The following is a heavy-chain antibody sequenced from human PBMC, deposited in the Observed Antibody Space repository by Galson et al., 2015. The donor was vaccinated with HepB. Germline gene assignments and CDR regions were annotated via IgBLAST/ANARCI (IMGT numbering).Heavy chain of an antibody. J-gene: IGHJ4*02. CDR2: ISYDGSYK. D-gene: IGHD4-17*01. Sequence: SLRLSCAASGLIFSGYTMHWVRQAPGKGLEWVADISYDGSYKDYAESVRGRFTISRDNSKNTLYLQMNSLRPDDTAIYYCAGDRDYARTAGLDSWGLGTLVAVSS. CDR1: GLIFSGYT. V-gene: IGHV3-30-3*01. CDR3: AGDRDYARTAGLDS.